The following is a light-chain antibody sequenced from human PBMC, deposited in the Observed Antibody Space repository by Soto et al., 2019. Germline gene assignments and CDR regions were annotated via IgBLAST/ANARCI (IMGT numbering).Light chain of an antibody. CDR3: QQSNNHPIS. J-gene: IGKJ5*01. Sequence: DNQLTQSPSSISASVGDRVTITCRASKAVNSWLAWFQQKPGMAPKLVIYDVSSLQSGVPSRFSGSGSGTEFTLTISSLQPEDFATYYCQQSNNHPISFGQGTRLEIK. V-gene: IGKV1-12*01. CDR1: KAVNSW. CDR2: DVS.